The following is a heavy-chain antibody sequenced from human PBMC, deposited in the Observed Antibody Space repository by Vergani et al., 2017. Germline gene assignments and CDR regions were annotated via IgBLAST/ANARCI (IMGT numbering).Heavy chain of an antibody. Sequence: EVQLVESGGGLVKPGGSLRLSCAASGFTFSSYSMNWVRQAPGKGLEWVSSISSSSSYIYYADSVKGRFTISRDNAKNSLYLQMNSLRAEDTAVYYCARDFIGIAAAGDYYYGMDVWGQGTTVTVSS. J-gene: IGHJ6*02. V-gene: IGHV3-21*01. CDR1: GFTFSSYS. CDR3: ARDFIGIAAAGDYYYGMDV. D-gene: IGHD6-13*01. CDR2: ISSSSSYI.